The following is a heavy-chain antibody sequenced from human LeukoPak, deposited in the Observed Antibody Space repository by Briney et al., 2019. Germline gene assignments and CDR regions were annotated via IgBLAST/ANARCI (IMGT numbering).Heavy chain of an antibody. J-gene: IGHJ4*02. Sequence: GGSLRLSCAASGFTFSSYAMHWVRQAPGKGLEYVSAISSNGGSTYYANSVKGRFTISRDNSKNTLYLQMGSLRAEDMAVYYCARETPSRYFDYWGQGTLVTVSS. CDR1: GFTFSSYA. V-gene: IGHV3-64*01. CDR2: ISSNGGST. CDR3: ARETPSRYFDY. D-gene: IGHD4-23*01.